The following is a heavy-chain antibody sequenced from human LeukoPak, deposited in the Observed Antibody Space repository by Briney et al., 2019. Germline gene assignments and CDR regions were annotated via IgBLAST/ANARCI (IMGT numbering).Heavy chain of an antibody. CDR1: GFTFSRYW. CDR3: ARDRLFWSGYLPSAFDI. V-gene: IGHV3-48*01. Sequence: GGSLRLSCAASGFTFSRYWMTWVRQAPGKGLEWVSYISSSSSTIYYADSVKGRFTISRDNAKNSLYLQMNSLRAEDTAVYYCARDRLFWSGYLPSAFDIWGQGTMVTVSS. J-gene: IGHJ3*02. CDR2: ISSSSSTI. D-gene: IGHD3-3*01.